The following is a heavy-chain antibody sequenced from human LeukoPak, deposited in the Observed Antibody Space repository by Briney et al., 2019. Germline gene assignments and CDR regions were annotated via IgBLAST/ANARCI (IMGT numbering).Heavy chain of an antibody. Sequence: GRSLRLSCAASGFTFSSYAMHWVRQAPGKGLEWVAVISYDVKNQYYADSVKGRFTISRDNSKNTLYLQMNSLRAEDTAVYFCVKEQSSGSYRTADYWGQGTPVTVSS. J-gene: IGHJ4*02. V-gene: IGHV3-30*04. CDR1: GFTFSSYA. CDR3: VKEQSSGSYRTADY. D-gene: IGHD3-10*01. CDR2: ISYDVKNQ.